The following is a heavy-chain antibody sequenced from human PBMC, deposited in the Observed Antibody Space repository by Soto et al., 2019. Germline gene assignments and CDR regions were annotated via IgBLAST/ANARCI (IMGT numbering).Heavy chain of an antibody. CDR2: VNYSGST. V-gene: IGHV4-39*07. D-gene: IGHD3-22*01. CDR1: GGSVSSSSYY. Sequence: SETLSLTCTVSGGSVSSSSYYWGWVRQPPGKGLEWIGEVNYSGSTNYNPSLKSRVTISVDTSKNQFSLKLSSVTAADTAVYYCARVILGYYYMDVWGKGTTVTVSS. J-gene: IGHJ6*03. CDR3: ARVILGYYYMDV.